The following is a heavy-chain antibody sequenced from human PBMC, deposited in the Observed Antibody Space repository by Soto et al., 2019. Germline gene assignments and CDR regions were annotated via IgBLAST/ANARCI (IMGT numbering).Heavy chain of an antibody. V-gene: IGHV4-31*03. J-gene: IGHJ4*02. CDR2: IYYSGST. D-gene: IGHD3-22*01. CDR3: ARGEGRYSSGYYLLDY. Sequence: QVQLQESGPGLVKPSQTLSLTCTVSGGSISSGGYYWSWIRQHPGKGLEWIGYIYYSGSTYYNPSLTSRVTISVDTSKNQFSLKLSSVTAADTAVYYCARGEGRYSSGYYLLDYWGQGTLVTVSS. CDR1: GGSISSGGYY.